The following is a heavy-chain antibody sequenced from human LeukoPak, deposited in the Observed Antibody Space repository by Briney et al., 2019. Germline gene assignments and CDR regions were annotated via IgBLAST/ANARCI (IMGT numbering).Heavy chain of an antibody. CDR2: IYYSGST. D-gene: IGHD6-19*01. CDR3: ARQSGYSSGWFYLDY. Sequence: SETLSLTCTVSGGSISNYYWNWIRQPPGKGLKWIGYIYYSGSTNYNPSLKSRVTMSVDTSKNQFSLKLSSMTAADTAIYYCARQSGYSSGWFYLDYWGQGSLVTVSS. V-gene: IGHV4-59*01. J-gene: IGHJ4*02. CDR1: GGSISNYY.